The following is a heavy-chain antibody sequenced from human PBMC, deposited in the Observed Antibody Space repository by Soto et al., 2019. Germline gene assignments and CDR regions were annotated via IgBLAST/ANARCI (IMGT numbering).Heavy chain of an antibody. J-gene: IGHJ3*02. CDR2: IIPVFGAA. Sequence: QVQLVQSGAEVKKPGSSVRVSCKASGATLNSFINYGITWVRQAPGQGLEYMGGIIPVFGAANHAQKFQGRVTISAYESTRTVNMELSSLTSKDTAVYYCARVAATKILLLKYDALAIWGQGTMVTVSS. D-gene: IGHD5-12*01. CDR1: GATLNSFINYG. V-gene: IGHV1-69*12. CDR3: ARVAATKILLLKYDALAI.